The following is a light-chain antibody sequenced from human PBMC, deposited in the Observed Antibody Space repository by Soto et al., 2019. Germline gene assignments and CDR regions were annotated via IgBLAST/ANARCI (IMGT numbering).Light chain of an antibody. CDR1: SSDVGSSNL. Sequence: QSVLTQPASVSGSPGQSFTISCSGTSSDVGSSNLVSWYQQHPGKAPKLIIFEGDRRPSGVSGRFSCSKSGNTTSLTISGLQAEDESDYYCCSFARSTTFYVFGTGIKVTVL. V-gene: IGLV2-23*01. CDR3: CSFARSTTFYV. CDR2: EGD. J-gene: IGLJ1*01.